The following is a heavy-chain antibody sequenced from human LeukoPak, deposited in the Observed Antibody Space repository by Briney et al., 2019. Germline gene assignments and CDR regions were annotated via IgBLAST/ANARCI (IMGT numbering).Heavy chain of an antibody. Sequence: PGSSLRLSCAASGFTFSSYAMHWVRQAPGKGLEGVEIISYDGSNKYYADSVKGRFTISRDNSKNTLYLQMNSLRAEDTAVYYCARTGCSSTSCYKYYFDYWGQGTLVTVSS. CDR3: ARTGCSSTSCYKYYFDY. V-gene: IGHV3-30*04. CDR2: ISYDGSNK. J-gene: IGHJ4*02. D-gene: IGHD2-2*02. CDR1: GFTFSSYA.